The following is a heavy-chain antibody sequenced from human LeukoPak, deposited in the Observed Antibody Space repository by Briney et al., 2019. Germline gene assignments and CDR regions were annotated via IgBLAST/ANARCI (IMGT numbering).Heavy chain of an antibody. D-gene: IGHD3-16*01. J-gene: IGHJ4*02. V-gene: IGHV4-39*01. CDR1: GGPISNNFYY. Sequence: SETLSLTCTVSGGPISNNFYYWGWIRQPPGKGLEWIGSIYYSGSTFYNPSPQSRVTVSIDTSNSQLSLSLTSVTAADTAVYYCARTLRLGELWDWGQGSLVTVSS. CDR2: IYYSGST. CDR3: ARTLRLGELWD.